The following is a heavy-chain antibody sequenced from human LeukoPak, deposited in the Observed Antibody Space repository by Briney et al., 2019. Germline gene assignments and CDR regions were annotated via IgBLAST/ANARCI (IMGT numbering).Heavy chain of an antibody. V-gene: IGHV1-2*02. CDR1: GYTFTGYY. Sequence: ASVKVSCKASGYTFTGYYMHWVRQAPGQGLEWMGWINPNSGGTNYAQKFQGRVTMTRDTSISTAYMELSRLRSDDTAVYYCAREGDPYIVVVPAATGYWGKGTLVTVSS. D-gene: IGHD2-2*01. J-gene: IGHJ4*02. CDR2: INPNSGGT. CDR3: AREGDPYIVVVPAATGY.